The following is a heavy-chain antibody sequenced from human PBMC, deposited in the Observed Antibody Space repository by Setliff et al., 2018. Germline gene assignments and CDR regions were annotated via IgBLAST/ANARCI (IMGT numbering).Heavy chain of an antibody. J-gene: IGHJ4*02. D-gene: IGHD7-27*01. CDR2: IYYSGST. V-gene: IGHV4-39*07. CDR3: ASELGMGGRDY. CDR1: GGSISSSSYY. Sequence: PSETLSLTCTVSGGSISSSSYYWGWIRQPPGKGLEWIGRIYYSGSTYYNPSLKSRVTISVDTSKNQSSLKLSSVTAADTAVYYCASELGMGGRDYWGQGTLVTVSS.